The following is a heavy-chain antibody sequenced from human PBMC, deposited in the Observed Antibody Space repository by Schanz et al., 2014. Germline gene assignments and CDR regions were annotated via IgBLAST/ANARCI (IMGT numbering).Heavy chain of an antibody. Sequence: QVQLQESGPGLVKPSGTLSLTCAVSGGSISSSNWWSWVRQPPGKGLEWIGEIYHSGSTNYKPSLKSRVTISADKSKDQFSLKMRSVTAADTAVYYCARTFYFASGTYHTPNYYYGLDVWGQGTTVTVS. J-gene: IGHJ6*02. V-gene: IGHV4-4*02. CDR3: ARTFYFASGTYHTPNYYYGLDV. CDR1: GGSISSSNW. D-gene: IGHD3-10*01. CDR2: IYHSGST.